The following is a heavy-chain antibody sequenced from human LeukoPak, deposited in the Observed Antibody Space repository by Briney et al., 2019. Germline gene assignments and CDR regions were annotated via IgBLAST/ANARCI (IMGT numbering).Heavy chain of an antibody. V-gene: IGHV4-38-2*02. CDR3: ARAPPFLCSSTSCSTYCYYYMDV. D-gene: IGHD2-2*02. CDR2: INHSGST. Sequence: SETLSLTCTVSGYSISSGYYWGWVRQPPGKGLEWIGEINHSGSTNYNPSLKSRVTISVDTSKNQFSLKLSSVTAADTAVYYCARAPPFLCSSTSCSTYCYYYMDVWGKGTTVTVSS. J-gene: IGHJ6*03. CDR1: GYSISSGYY.